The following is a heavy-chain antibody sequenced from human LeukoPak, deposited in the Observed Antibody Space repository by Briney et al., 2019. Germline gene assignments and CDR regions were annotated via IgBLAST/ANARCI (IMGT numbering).Heavy chain of an antibody. J-gene: IGHJ3*02. CDR3: AKDYSSGWYGGDAFDI. D-gene: IGHD6-19*01. CDR1: GFTFDDYA. V-gene: IGHV3-9*01. Sequence: GGSLRLSCAASGFTFDDYAMHWVRQAPGKGLEWVSGISWNSGSIGYADSVKGRFTISRDNAKNSLYLQMNSLRAEDTALYYCAKDYSSGWYGGDAFDIWGQGTMVTVSS. CDR2: ISWNSGSI.